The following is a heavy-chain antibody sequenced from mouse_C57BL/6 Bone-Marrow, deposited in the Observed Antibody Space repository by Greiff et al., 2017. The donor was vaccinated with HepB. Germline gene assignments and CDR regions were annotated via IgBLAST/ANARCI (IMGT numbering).Heavy chain of an antibody. J-gene: IGHJ2*01. CDR2: IDPSDSYT. CDR1: GYTFTSYW. V-gene: IGHV1-69*01. D-gene: IGHD1-1*01. Sequence: QVQLQQPGAELVMPGASVKLSCKASGYTFTSYWMHWVKQRPGQGLEWIGEIDPSDSYTNYNQKFKGKSTLTVDKSSSTAYMQLSSLTSEDSAVYYCAIECYGSSRYYFDYWGRGTTLTVSS. CDR3: AIECYGSSRYYFDY.